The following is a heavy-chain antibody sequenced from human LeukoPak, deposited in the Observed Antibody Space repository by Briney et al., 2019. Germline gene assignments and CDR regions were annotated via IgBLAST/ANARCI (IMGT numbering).Heavy chain of an antibody. CDR3: ANQRVAGTFQDYYYYGMDV. Sequence: PGGSLRLSCAASGFTFSSYGMPWVRQAPGKGLEWVSAISGSGGSTYYADSVKGRFTISRDNSKNTLYLQMNSLRAEDTAVYYCANQRVAGTFQDYYYYGMDVWGQGTTVTVSS. CDR2: ISGSGGST. V-gene: IGHV3-23*01. CDR1: GFTFSSYG. D-gene: IGHD6-19*01. J-gene: IGHJ6*02.